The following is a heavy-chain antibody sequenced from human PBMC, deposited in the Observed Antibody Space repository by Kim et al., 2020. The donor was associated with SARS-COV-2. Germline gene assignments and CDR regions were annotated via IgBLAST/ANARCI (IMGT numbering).Heavy chain of an antibody. D-gene: IGHD5-12*01. Sequence: GGSLRLSCAASGFTFSSYAMSWVRQAPGKGLEWVSAISGSGGSTYYADSVKGRFTISRDNSKNTLYLQMNSLRAEDTAVYYCAKTPSPDIVATIWSPFGYWGQGTLVTVSS. CDR1: GFTFSSYA. CDR2: ISGSGGST. V-gene: IGHV3-23*01. J-gene: IGHJ4*02. CDR3: AKTPSPDIVATIWSPFGY.